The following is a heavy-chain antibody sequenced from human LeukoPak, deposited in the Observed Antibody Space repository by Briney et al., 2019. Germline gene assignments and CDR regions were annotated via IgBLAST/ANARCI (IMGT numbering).Heavy chain of an antibody. D-gene: IGHD7-27*01. V-gene: IGHV3-11*01. CDR2: ISSSGSTI. Sequence: GRSLRLSCAASGFTFSDYYMSWIRQAPGKGLEWVSYISSSGSTIYYADSVKGRFTISRDNAKNSLYLQMNSLRAEDTAVYYCARDPLPIDDSLGRFDPWGQGTLVTVSS. CDR1: GFTFSDYY. CDR3: ARDPLPIDDSLGRFDP. J-gene: IGHJ5*02.